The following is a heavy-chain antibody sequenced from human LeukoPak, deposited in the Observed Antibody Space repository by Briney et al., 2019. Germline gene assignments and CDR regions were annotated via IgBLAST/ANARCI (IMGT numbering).Heavy chain of an antibody. CDR3: ALLTVTNTMDNFDY. CDR2: LYTSGST. CDR1: GGSISGYY. D-gene: IGHD4-17*01. J-gene: IGHJ4*02. V-gene: IGHV4-4*07. Sequence: SETLSLTCTVSGGSISGYYWSWIRQPAGKGLEWIGRLYTSGSTNYNPSLKSRVTMSVDTSKNQFSLRLSSVTAADTAVYYCALLTVTNTMDNFDYWGQGTLVTVSS.